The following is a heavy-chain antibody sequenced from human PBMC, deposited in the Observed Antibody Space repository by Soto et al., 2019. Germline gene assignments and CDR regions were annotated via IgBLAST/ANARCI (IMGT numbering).Heavy chain of an antibody. Sequence: SVKVSCKASGGTFSSYAISWVRQAPGQGLEWMGGIIPIFGTANYAQKFQGRVTITADESTSTAYMELSSLRSEDTAVYYGAEQLAPYYGMDVWGQGTTVTGSS. CDR2: IIPIFGTA. J-gene: IGHJ6*02. V-gene: IGHV1-69*13. D-gene: IGHD6-6*01. CDR1: GGTFSSYA. CDR3: AEQLAPYYGMDV.